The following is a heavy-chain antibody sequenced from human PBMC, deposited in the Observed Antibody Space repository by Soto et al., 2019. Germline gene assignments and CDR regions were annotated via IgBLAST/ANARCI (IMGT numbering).Heavy chain of an antibody. CDR1: GYTFTGYY. J-gene: IGHJ6*02. CDR2: INPNSGGT. Sequence: GASVKVSCKASGYTFTGYYMHCVRQAPGQGLEWMGWINPNSGGTNYARKFQGWVTMTRDTSISTAYMELSRLRSDDTAVYYCAREGLRSYYYYGMDVWGQGTTVTVSS. D-gene: IGHD4-17*01. CDR3: AREGLRSYYYYGMDV. V-gene: IGHV1-2*04.